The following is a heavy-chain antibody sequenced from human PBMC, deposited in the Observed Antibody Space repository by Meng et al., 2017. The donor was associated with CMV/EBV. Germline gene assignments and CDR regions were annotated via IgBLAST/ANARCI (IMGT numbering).Heavy chain of an antibody. Sequence: GESLKISCAASGFTVSSNYMSWVRQAPGKGLEWVSSISSSSSYIYYADSVKGRFTISRDNAKNSLYLQMNSLRAEDTAVYYCAREGYCSSTSCYPSDAFDIWGQGTMVTVSS. J-gene: IGHJ3*02. D-gene: IGHD2-2*01. V-gene: IGHV3-21*01. CDR1: GFTVSSNY. CDR2: ISSSSSYI. CDR3: AREGYCSSTSCYPSDAFDI.